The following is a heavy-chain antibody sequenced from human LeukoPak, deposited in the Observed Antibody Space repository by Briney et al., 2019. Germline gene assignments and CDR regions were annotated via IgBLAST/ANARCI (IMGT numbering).Heavy chain of an antibody. D-gene: IGHD6-13*01. Sequence: SETLSLTCTVSGGSISSYYWSWIRQPPGKGLEWIGYIYYSGSTNYNPSLKSRVTISVDTSKNQFSLTLSSVNAADTAVYYCARDILATSIAAPYYWGQGTLVTVSS. CDR2: IYYSGST. J-gene: IGHJ4*02. CDR3: ARDILATSIAAPYY. CDR1: GGSISSYY. V-gene: IGHV4-59*12.